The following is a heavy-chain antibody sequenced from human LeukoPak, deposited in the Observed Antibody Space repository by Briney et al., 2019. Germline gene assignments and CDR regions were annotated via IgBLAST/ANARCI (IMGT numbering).Heavy chain of an antibody. D-gene: IGHD3-22*01. J-gene: IGHJ3*02. V-gene: IGHV3-9*01. CDR2: ISWNSGSI. CDR3: ARDQPIVVATTGDAFDI. Sequence: GGSLRLSCAASGFTFDDYAMHWVRQAPGKGLEWVSGISWNSGSIGYADSVKGRFTISRDNAKNSLYLQMNSLRAEDTAVYYCARDQPIVVATTGDAFDIWGQGTMVTVSS. CDR1: GFTFDDYA.